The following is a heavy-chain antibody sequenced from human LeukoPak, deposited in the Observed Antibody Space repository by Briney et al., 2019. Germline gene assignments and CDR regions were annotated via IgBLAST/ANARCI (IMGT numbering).Heavy chain of an antibody. J-gene: IGHJ4*02. CDR2: IYPRDGST. V-gene: IGHV1-46*01. CDR3: ARDQEGFDY. CDR1: GYSFASNY. Sequence: ASVKVSCKASGYSFASNYIHWVRQAPGQGLEWMGMIYPRDGSTSYAQRFQDRVTVTRDTSTSTVHMELSGLRSEDTAVYYCARDQEGFDYWGQGTLVTVSS.